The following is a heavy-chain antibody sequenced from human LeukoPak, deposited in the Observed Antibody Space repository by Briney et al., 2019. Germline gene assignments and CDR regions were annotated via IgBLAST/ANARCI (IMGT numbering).Heavy chain of an antibody. J-gene: IGHJ2*01. Sequence: SETLSLTCAVYGGSFSGYYWSWIRQPPGKGLEWIGEITHSGSTNYNPSLKSRVTISVDTSKNQFSLQLTSVTAADTAVYYCARLGAPSINYYDSRGYFDLWGRGTLVTVSS. D-gene: IGHD3-22*01. CDR1: GGSFSGYY. V-gene: IGHV4-34*01. CDR2: ITHSGST. CDR3: ARLGAPSINYYDSRGYFDL.